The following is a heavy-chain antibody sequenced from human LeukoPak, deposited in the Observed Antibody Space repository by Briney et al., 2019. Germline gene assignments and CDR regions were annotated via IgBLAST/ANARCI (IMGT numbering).Heavy chain of an antibody. CDR3: ARQMGPIVVVPAAIGDFDY. D-gene: IGHD2-2*01. V-gene: IGHV5-51*01. CDR1: GYSFTSYW. Sequence: PGESLKISCKGSGYSFTSYWIGWVRQMPGKGLGWMGIIYPGDSDTRYGPSFQGQVTISADKSISTAYLQWSSLKASDTAMYYCARQMGPIVVVPAAIGDFDYWGQGTLVTVSS. J-gene: IGHJ4*02. CDR2: IYPGDSDT.